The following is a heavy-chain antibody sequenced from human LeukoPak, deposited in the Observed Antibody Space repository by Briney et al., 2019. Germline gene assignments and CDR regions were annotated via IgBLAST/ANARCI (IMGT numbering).Heavy chain of an antibody. Sequence: SGTLSLTCTVSGGSISSSSYYWGWIRQPPGKGLEWIGSISYSGSTYYNPSLKSRITISVNTSKNQFSLKLSSVTAADTAVYYCARQGGSSSSSWSYWGQGTLVTVSS. V-gene: IGHV4-39*01. CDR1: GGSISSSSYY. D-gene: IGHD6-13*01. CDR3: ARQGGSSSSSWSY. CDR2: ISYSGST. J-gene: IGHJ4*02.